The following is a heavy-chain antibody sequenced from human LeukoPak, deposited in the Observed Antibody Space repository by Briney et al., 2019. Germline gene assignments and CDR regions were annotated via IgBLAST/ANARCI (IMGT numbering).Heavy chain of an antibody. CDR3: AKDARSYYDILTGYFDH. V-gene: IGHV3-9*01. Sequence: GGSLRLSCAASGFTFSSYAMSWVRQAPGKGLEWVSGISWNSGSIGYADSVKGRFTISRDNAKNSLYLQMNSLRAENTALYYCAKDARSYYDILTGYFDHWGQGTLVTVSS. J-gene: IGHJ4*02. CDR2: ISWNSGSI. D-gene: IGHD3-9*01. CDR1: GFTFSSYA.